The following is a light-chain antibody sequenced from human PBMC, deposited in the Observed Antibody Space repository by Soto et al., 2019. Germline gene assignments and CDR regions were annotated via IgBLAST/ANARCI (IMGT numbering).Light chain of an antibody. J-gene: IGKJ1*01. CDR2: GAS. Sequence: IPLTQSPSSLSASVGDRVTITCRASQVISNYLAWYQQKPGKAPKLLIYGASTLQSGVPSRFSGRGAGTDFTLTISSLQPEDFGTYYCQQLDSYPRTFGQGTKVEIK. CDR3: QQLDSYPRT. CDR1: QVISNY. V-gene: IGKV1-9*01.